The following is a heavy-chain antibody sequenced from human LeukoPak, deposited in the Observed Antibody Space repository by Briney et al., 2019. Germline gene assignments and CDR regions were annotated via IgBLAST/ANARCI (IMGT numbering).Heavy chain of an antibody. J-gene: IGHJ4*02. V-gene: IGHV3-48*01. CDR2: ISAGSSNT. D-gene: IGHD2-15*01. Sequence: GGSLRLSCSASGFIFASYGMNWLRQAPGKGLQWVSYISAGSSNTFYADSVKGRFTISRDDADNSLHLQMNSLSAEDTAVYYCARDAVQAGTPFYFDFWGQGALVTVSS. CDR1: GFIFASYG. CDR3: ARDAVQAGTPFYFDF.